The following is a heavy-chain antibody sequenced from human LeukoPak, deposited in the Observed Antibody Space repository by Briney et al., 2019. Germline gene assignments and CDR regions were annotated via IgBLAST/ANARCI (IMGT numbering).Heavy chain of an antibody. V-gene: IGHV4-38-2*02. J-gene: IGHJ6*03. Sequence: SETLSLTCAVSGYSISSGYYWGWIRQPPGKGLEWIGSNYHSGSTYYNPSLKSRVTISVDTSKNQFSLKLSSVTAADTAVYYCARDRELLWFGELSEYYYMDVWGKGTTVTVSS. CDR2: NYHSGST. D-gene: IGHD3-10*01. CDR1: GYSISSGYY. CDR3: ARDRELLWFGELSEYYYMDV.